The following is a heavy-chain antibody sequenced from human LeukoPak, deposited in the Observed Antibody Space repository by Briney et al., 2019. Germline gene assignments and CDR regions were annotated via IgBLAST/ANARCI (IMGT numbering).Heavy chain of an antibody. CDR1: GGSISSGGYY. CDR2: IYYSGST. J-gene: IGHJ4*02. Sequence: SETLSLTCTVSGGSISSGGYYWSWIRQHPGKGLEWIGYIYYSGSTYYNPPLKSRVTISVDTSKNQFSLKLSSVTAADTAVYYCARAPGAMVLNLDYWGQGTLVTVSS. CDR3: ARAPGAMVLNLDY. D-gene: IGHD5-18*01. V-gene: IGHV4-31*03.